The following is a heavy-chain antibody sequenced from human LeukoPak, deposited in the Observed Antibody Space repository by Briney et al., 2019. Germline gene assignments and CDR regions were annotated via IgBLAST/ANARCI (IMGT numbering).Heavy chain of an antibody. CDR1: GFNFNSYA. J-gene: IGHJ4*02. CDR3: AKDREGTTFDN. V-gene: IGHV3-30-3*01. D-gene: IGHD1-7*01. Sequence: PGRSLRLSCAASGFNFNSYAVHWVRQAPGKGLEWVAVISYDGSINFYAASVKGRFTISRDNSKNTVYLQMNSLRAEDTAVYYCAKDREGTTFDNWGQGTLVTVSS. CDR2: ISYDGSIN.